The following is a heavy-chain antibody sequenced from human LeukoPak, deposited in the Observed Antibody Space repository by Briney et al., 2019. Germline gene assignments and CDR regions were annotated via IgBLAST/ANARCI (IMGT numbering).Heavy chain of an antibody. D-gene: IGHD2-15*01. Sequence: PSETLSLTCTVSGGSISSYYWSWIRQPPGKGLEWIGYIYYSGSTNYNPSLKSRVTISVDTSKNQFSLKLSSVTTADTAVYYCARSRLGYCSGASCLTFDPRGQGTLVTVSS. CDR3: ARSRLGYCSGASCLTFDP. J-gene: IGHJ5*02. CDR1: GGSISSYY. CDR2: IYYSGST. V-gene: IGHV4-59*01.